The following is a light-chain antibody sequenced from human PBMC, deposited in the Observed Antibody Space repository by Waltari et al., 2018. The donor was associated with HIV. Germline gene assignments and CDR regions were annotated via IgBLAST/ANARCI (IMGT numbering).Light chain of an antibody. J-gene: IGKJ4*01. CDR3: QQYDNWPPLT. V-gene: IGKV3-15*01. CDR2: GAS. Sequence: EIVMTQSPATLSVSPGESATLSCRASQSVSSNLAWYQQKPGQAPRLLIYGASIRATGTPARFSGSGSGTEFTLTISSRESEDFTVYYCQQYDNWPPLTFGGGTKVEIK. CDR1: QSVSSN.